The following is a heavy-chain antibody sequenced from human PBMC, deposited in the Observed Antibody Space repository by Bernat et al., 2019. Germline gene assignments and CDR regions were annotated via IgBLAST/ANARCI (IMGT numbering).Heavy chain of an antibody. CDR1: GFTFSSYA. D-gene: IGHD2-15*01. CDR3: AKSSGVSFDYFHH. V-gene: IGHV3-23*01. J-gene: IGHJ1*01. CDR2: ISGSGGST. Sequence: EVQLLESGGGLVQPGGSLRLSCAASGFTFSSYAMSWVRQAPGKGLEWVSAISGSGGSTYYADSVKGRFTISRDNSKITLYLQMNSLRAEDTAVYYCAKSSGVSFDYFHHWGQCTLVTVSS.